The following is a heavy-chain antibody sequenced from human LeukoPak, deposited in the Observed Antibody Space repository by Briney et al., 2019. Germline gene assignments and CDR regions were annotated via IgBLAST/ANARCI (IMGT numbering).Heavy chain of an antibody. CDR3: AKALPPGQQNEYDAFDI. V-gene: IGHV3-30*02. CDR2: IRYDGSNK. D-gene: IGHD6-13*01. Sequence: GGSLRLSCAASGFTFSSYGMHWVRQAPGKGLEWVAFIRYDGSNKYYADSVKGRFTISRDNSKNTLYLQMNSLRAEDTAVYYCAKALPPGQQNEYDAFDIWGQGIMVTVSS. CDR1: GFTFSSYG. J-gene: IGHJ3*02.